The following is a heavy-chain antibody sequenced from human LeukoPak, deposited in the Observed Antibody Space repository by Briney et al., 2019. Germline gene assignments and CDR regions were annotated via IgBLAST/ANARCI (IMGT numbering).Heavy chain of an antibody. V-gene: IGHV3-74*01. Sequence: GGSLRLSCAASGSTFGSYWMHWVRQAPGKGLVWVSRINNDGGDTVYADSVKGRFTMSRDNAKNTLYLQMNSLRVEDTAVYYCARGNSGPDYWGQGTLLTVSS. CDR2: INNDGGDT. CDR3: ARGNSGPDY. CDR1: GSTFGSYW. D-gene: IGHD6-19*01. J-gene: IGHJ4*02.